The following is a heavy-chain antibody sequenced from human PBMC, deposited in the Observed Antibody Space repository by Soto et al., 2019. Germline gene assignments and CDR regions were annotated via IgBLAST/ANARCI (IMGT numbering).Heavy chain of an antibody. J-gene: IGHJ3*02. D-gene: IGHD4-17*01. V-gene: IGHV4-30-2*01. CDR2: IYHSGST. CDR3: ARIYGDGAFDI. CDR1: GGSISSGGYS. Sequence: QLQLQESGSGLVKPSQTLSLTCAVSGGSISSGGYSWSWIRQPPGKGLEWIGYIYHSGSTYYNPSLKSQVTISVDRSKNLFSLKLSSVTAADTAVYYCARIYGDGAFDIWGQGTMVTVSS.